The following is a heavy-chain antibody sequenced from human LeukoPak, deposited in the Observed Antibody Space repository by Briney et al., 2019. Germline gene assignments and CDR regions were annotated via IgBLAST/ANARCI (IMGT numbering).Heavy chain of an antibody. D-gene: IGHD1-14*01. V-gene: IGHV4-4*07. Sequence: SETLSLTCTVSGCSISSYYWSWIRQPAGKGLKWIGRIYTSGSTNYNPSLKSRVTMSVDTSKNQFSLKLSSVTAADTAVYYCARGGILHLDYWGQGILVTVSS. CDR1: GCSISSYY. J-gene: IGHJ4*02. CDR2: IYTSGST. CDR3: ARGGILHLDY.